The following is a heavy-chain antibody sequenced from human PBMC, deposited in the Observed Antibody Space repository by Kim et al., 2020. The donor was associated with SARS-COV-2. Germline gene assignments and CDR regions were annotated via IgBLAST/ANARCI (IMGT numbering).Heavy chain of an antibody. V-gene: IGHV1-3*01. J-gene: IGHJ4*01. CDR2: INAGNDNT. CDR3: ARVMNPKSYDDY. Sequence: ASVKVSCKASGYTFKSYPMHWLRQAPGQRLEWMGWINAGNDNTKYSQKFQGRVTITRDTSASTAYMDLSSLTFEDTAVYYCARVMNPKSYDDY. D-gene: IGHD5-18*01. CDR1: GYTFKSYP.